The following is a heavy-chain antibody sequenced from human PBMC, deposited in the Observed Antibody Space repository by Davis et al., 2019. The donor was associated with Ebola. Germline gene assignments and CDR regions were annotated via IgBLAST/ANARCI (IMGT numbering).Heavy chain of an antibody. V-gene: IGHV3-53*01. Sequence: GESLNISCEASGFTVTNTYMYWVRQAPGKGLEWVSVIYSDGSTYYADSVQGRFTISRDNSKNTLFLQMSSLRVEDTAVYYCARRSNVYNSDWGQGSLVTVSS. J-gene: IGHJ4*02. CDR2: IYSDGST. CDR1: GFTVTNTY. CDR3: ARRSNVYNSD. D-gene: IGHD5-24*01.